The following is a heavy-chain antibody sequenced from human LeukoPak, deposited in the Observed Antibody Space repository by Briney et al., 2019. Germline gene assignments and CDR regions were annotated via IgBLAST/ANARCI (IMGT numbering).Heavy chain of an antibody. V-gene: IGHV1-69*13. CDR2: IIPIFGTA. Sequence: AASVKASCKASGGTFSSYAISWVRQAPGQGLEWMGGIIPIFGTANYAQKFQGRVTITADESTSTAYMELSSLRSEDTAVYYCARGARADVVVVAATRGHFDYWGQGTLVTVSS. CDR3: ARGARADVVVVAATRGHFDY. J-gene: IGHJ4*02. D-gene: IGHD2-15*01. CDR1: GGTFSSYA.